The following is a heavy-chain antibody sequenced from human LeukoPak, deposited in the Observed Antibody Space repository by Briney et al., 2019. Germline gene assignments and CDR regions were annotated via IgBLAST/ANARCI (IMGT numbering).Heavy chain of an antibody. V-gene: IGHV4-34*01. CDR2: INYSGST. CDR1: GGSFSSYY. CDR3: ARRCSSTSCYYY. D-gene: IGHD2-2*01. J-gene: IGHJ4*02. Sequence: SETLSLTCAVYGGSFSSYYWSWIRQPPGKGLEWIGEINYSGSTDYNPSLKSRVTISVDTSKNQFSLKLNSVTAADTAVYYCARRCSSTSCYYYWGQGTLVTVSS.